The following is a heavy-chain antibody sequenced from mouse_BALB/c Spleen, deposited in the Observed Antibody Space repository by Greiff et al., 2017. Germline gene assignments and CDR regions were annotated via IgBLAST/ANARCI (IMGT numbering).Heavy chain of an antibody. J-gene: IGHJ4*01. Sequence: DVMLVESGGGLVKPGGSLKLSCAASGFTFSDYYMYWVRQTPEKRLEWVATISDGGSYTYYPDSVKGRFTISRDNAKNNLYLQMSSLKSEDTAMYYCARAITTATYYYAMDYWGQGTSVTVSS. CDR2: ISDGGSYT. CDR1: GFTFSDYY. CDR3: ARAITTATYYYAMDY. V-gene: IGHV5-4*02. D-gene: IGHD1-2*01.